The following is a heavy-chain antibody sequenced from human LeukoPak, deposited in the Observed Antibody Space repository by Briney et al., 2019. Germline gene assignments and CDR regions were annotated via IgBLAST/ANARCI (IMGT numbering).Heavy chain of an antibody. D-gene: IGHD3-3*01. V-gene: IGHV3-30*04. J-gene: IGHJ4*02. CDR1: GFTFSSYA. Sequence: GGSLRLSCAVSGFTFSSYAMHWVRQAPGKGLEWVAVISYDGSNKYYADSVKGRFTISRDNSKNTLYLQMNSLRAEDTAVYYCARVFTSKFDYWGQGTLVTVSS. CDR3: ARVFTSKFDY. CDR2: ISYDGSNK.